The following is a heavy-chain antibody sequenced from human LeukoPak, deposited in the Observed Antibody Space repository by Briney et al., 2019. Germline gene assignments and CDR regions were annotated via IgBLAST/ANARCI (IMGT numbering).Heavy chain of an antibody. CDR2: INWNGGRT. CDR1: GFTFDDYG. V-gene: IGHV3-20*04. Sequence: GGSLRLSCAASGFTFDDYGMSWGRHAPGKGLEWVSGINWNGGRTGYADSGKGRFTLCRDKAKKSLYLQMNSLRAEDTALYYCARTREFSRDGDKNCYFDYWGQGTLVTVSS. D-gene: IGHD5-24*01. J-gene: IGHJ4*02. CDR3: ARTREFSRDGDKNCYFDY.